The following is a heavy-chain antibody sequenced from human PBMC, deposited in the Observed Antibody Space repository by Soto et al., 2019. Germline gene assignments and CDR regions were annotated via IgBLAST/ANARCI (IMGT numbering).Heavy chain of an antibody. Sequence: ESGGGLVQPGGSLRLSCAGSGFTLSDNYMDWVRQAPGKGLEWVGRTRNKANRYTTEYAASVKGRFTVSRDASMNSLHLQMNSLKTEDTAVYYCVRTSHYGSGTWNFDFWGQGTVVTVSS. CDR2: TRNKANRYTT. D-gene: IGHD3-10*01. CDR3: VRTSHYGSGTWNFDF. J-gene: IGHJ4*02. V-gene: IGHV3-72*01. CDR1: GFTLSDNY.